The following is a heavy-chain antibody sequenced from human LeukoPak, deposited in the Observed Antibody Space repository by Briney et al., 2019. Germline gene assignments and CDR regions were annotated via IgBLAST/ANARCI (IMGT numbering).Heavy chain of an antibody. CDR3: ARGCGYNYGYSDY. CDR2: ISSSSSTI. J-gene: IGHJ4*02. V-gene: IGHV3-48*04. D-gene: IGHD5-18*01. Sequence: QSGGSLRFSCAASGFTFSSYSMNWVRQAPGKGLEWISYISSSSSTIDYADSVKGRFTISRDNAKNSLYLQMNSLRAEDTAVYYCARGCGYNYGYSDYWGQGTLVTVSS. CDR1: GFTFSSYS.